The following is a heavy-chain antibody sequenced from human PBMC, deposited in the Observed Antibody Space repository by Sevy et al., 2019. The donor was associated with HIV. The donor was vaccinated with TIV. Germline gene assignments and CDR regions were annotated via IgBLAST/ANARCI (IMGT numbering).Heavy chain of an antibody. D-gene: IGHD3-16*01. CDR3: ARDSKADYNYGLEEMMAY. CDR1: GFTFSSYW. CDR2: INQDGSEK. Sequence: GGCLRLSCAASGFTFSSYWMSWVRQAPGKGLEWVVNINQDGSEKHYGDSVKGRVTISRDSSKNSLFLQVHSLRVEDTAVYYCARDSKADYNYGLEEMMAYWGQGTLVTVSS. J-gene: IGHJ4*02. V-gene: IGHV3-7*01.